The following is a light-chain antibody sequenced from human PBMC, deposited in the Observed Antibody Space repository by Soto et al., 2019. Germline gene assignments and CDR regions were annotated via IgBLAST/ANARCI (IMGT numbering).Light chain of an antibody. CDR2: DAS. CDR1: QSISSW. J-gene: IGKJ4*01. V-gene: IGKV1-5*01. Sequence: DIQMTQSPSTLSASVGDRVTITCRASQSISSWLAWYQQKPGKAPKLLIYDASSLESGVPSRFSGSGPGTTFTLTISSLQSDDFATYYCQQYNSYSLTFGGGTKVDIK. CDR3: QQYNSYSLT.